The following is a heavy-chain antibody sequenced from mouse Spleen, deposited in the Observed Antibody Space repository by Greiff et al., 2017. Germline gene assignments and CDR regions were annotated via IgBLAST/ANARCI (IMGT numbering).Heavy chain of an antibody. J-gene: IGHJ3*01. D-gene: IGHD2-1*01. CDR2: IDPSDSYT. Sequence: QVHVKQPGAELVMPGASVKLSCKASGYTFTSYWMHWVKQRPGQGLEWIGEIDPSDSYTNYNQKFKGKATLTVDKSSSTAYMQLSSLTSEDSAVYYCARELYGNYPAYWGQGTLVTVSA. V-gene: IGHV1-69*01. CDR1: GYTFTSYW. CDR3: ARELYGNYPAY.